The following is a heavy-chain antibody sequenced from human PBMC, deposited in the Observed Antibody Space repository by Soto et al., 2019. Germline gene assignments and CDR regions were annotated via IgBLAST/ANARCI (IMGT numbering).Heavy chain of an antibody. Sequence: ASVKVSCKASGYTFTSYGISWVRQAPGQGLEWMGWISVYNGNTDYAQKFQGRVTLTTDTSTSTAYMELRSLRSDDTAEYYCAKTPVQYSSPYFYYWAQGTLVTVFS. CDR2: ISVYNGNT. CDR3: AKTPVQYSSPYFYY. CDR1: GYTFTSYG. V-gene: IGHV1-18*01. D-gene: IGHD4-4*01. J-gene: IGHJ4*02.